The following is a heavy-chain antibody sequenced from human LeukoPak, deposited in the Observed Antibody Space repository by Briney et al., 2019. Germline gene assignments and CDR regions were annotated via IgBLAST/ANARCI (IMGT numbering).Heavy chain of an antibody. J-gene: IGHJ4*02. V-gene: IGHV3-23*01. CDR1: GFIFSSHG. D-gene: IGHD3-22*01. Sequence: GGSLRLSCVASGFIFSSHGMHWVRQAPGKGLEWVSAISGSGGSTYYADSVKGRFTISRDNSKNTLYLQMNGLRAEDTAVYYCAKSHQYYYDSSGYYFDYWGQGTLVTVSS. CDR3: AKSHQYYYDSSGYYFDY. CDR2: ISGSGGST.